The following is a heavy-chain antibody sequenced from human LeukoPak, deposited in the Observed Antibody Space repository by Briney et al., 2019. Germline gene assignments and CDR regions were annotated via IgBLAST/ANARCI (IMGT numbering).Heavy chain of an antibody. D-gene: IGHD4-17*01. CDR3: AREHKSYGDYPYFFDS. Sequence: SETLSLTCTASSDSISSGDYYWSWLRPPAGKGLEFIGYINKNGSTYYNPPLKSRVSISIDTSKNQFSLKLTSVTAADTAVYFCAREHKSYGDYPYFFDSWGQGTLVTVSS. V-gene: IGHV4-30-4*01. CDR1: SDSISSGDYY. J-gene: IGHJ4*02. CDR2: INKNGST.